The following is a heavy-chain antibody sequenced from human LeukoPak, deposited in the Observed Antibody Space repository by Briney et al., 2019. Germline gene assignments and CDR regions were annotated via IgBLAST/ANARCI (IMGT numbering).Heavy chain of an antibody. CDR2: FSGNGVTT. D-gene: IGHD6-13*01. V-gene: IGHV3-43*02. Sequence: GSLRLSCVASVFTFEDNAIHWVRQAPGKGLEWVSLFSGNGVTTNYADSVKGRFTTSRNNSKNSLYLQMNSLRTEDTALYYCPKELGYTSSPVDCWGRGTLVSVCS. CDR1: VFTFEDNA. J-gene: IGHJ4*02. CDR3: PKELGYTSSPVDC.